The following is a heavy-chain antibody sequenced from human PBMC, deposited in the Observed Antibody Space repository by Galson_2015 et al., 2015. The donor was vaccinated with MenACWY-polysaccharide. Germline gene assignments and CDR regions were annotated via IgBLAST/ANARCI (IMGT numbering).Heavy chain of an antibody. D-gene: IGHD1-26*01. V-gene: IGHV3-7*01. J-gene: IGHJ4*02. CDR2: IKQDGSEK. Sequence: SLRLSCAASGFTFSSYWMSWVRQAPGKGLEWVANIKQDGSEKYYVDSVKGRFIISRDNAKNSLYLQMNSLRAEDTAVYYCARDTEWDLMGVYYFDYWGQGTLVTVSS. CDR1: GFTFSSYW. CDR3: ARDTEWDLMGVYYFDY.